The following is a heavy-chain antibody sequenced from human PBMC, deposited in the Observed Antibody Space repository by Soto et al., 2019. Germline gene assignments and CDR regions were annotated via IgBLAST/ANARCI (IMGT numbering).Heavy chain of an antibody. J-gene: IGHJ4*02. V-gene: IGHV4-59*01. Sequence: PSETLSLTCTVSGGSISSYYWSWIRQPPGKGLEWIGYIYYSGSTNYNPSLKSRVTISVDTSKNQFSLKLSSVTAADTAVYYCARSGYSSGWYYFDYWGQGTLVTVPQ. CDR3: ARSGYSSGWYYFDY. D-gene: IGHD6-19*01. CDR1: GGSISSYY. CDR2: IYYSGST.